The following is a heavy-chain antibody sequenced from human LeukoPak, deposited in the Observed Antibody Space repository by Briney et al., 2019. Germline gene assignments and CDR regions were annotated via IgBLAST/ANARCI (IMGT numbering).Heavy chain of an antibody. CDR3: ARRNVYSSSWDYFDY. J-gene: IGHJ4*02. Sequence: RAPETLSLTCTVSGGSISSYYWSWIRQPPGKGLEWIGYIYYSGSTNYNPSLKSRVTISVDTSKNQFSLKLSSVTAADTAVYYCARRNVYSSSWDYFDYWGQGTLVTVSS. D-gene: IGHD6-13*01. CDR2: IYYSGST. V-gene: IGHV4-59*08. CDR1: GGSISSYY.